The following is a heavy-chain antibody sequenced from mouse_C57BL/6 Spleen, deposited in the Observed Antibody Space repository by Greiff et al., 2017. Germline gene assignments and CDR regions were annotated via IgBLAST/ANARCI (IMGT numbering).Heavy chain of an antibody. CDR2: IDPSDSYT. D-gene: IGHD4-1*01. CDR1: GYTFTSYW. CDR3: ARTWDVRYFDY. Sequence: VQLQQPGAELVMPGASVKLSCKASGYTFTSYWMHWVKQRPGQGLEWIGEIDPSDSYTNYNQKFKGKSTLTVDKSSSTAYMQLSSLTSEDSAVYYCARTWDVRYFDYWGQGTTLTVSS. J-gene: IGHJ2*01. V-gene: IGHV1-69*01.